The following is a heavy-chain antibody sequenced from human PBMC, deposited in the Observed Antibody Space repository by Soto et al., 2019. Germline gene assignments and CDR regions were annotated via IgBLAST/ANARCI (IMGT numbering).Heavy chain of an antibody. CDR3: ARLEGLATISYYFDF. CDR1: GVSMSISSYY. J-gene: IGHJ4*02. D-gene: IGHD5-12*01. CDR2: IYYRGNA. V-gene: IGHV4-39*01. Sequence: PSETLSLTCTVSGVSMSISSYYWVWIRQHPGKGLEWIGSIYYRGNAYYNPSLQTRVTISLDKSKSQFSLKLNSVTAADSAVYFCARLEGLATISYYFDFWGPGALVTVSS.